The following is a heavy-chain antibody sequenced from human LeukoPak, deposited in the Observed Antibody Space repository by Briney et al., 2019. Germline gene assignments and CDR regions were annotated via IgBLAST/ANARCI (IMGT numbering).Heavy chain of an antibody. CDR2: ISYDGSSK. J-gene: IGHJ4*02. V-gene: IGHV3-30-3*01. Sequence: RPGGSPRLSCAASGFTFSSYAMHWVRQAPGKGLEWVAIISYDGSSKYYADSVKGRFTISRDNSKNTLYLQMNSLRAEDTAVYSCARTDGCRFDYWGQGTLVTVSS. CDR3: ARTDGCRFDY. CDR1: GFTFSSYA. D-gene: IGHD2-15*01.